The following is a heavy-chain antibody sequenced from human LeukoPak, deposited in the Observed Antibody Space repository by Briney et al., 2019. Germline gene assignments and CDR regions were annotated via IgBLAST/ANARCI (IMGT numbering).Heavy chain of an antibody. CDR1: GFTFYGSG. D-gene: IGHD6-13*01. Sequence: PGGSLRLSCAASGFTFYGSGIHWVRQASGKGLEWVGRLKSKTDHYATSYAASVKGRFTISRDDSKNTAYLQMNSLKSEDTAVYYCTRLVAAGGVEAFDIWRQGTTVTVSS. CDR2: LKSKTDHYAT. V-gene: IGHV3-73*01. J-gene: IGHJ3*02. CDR3: TRLVAAGGVEAFDI.